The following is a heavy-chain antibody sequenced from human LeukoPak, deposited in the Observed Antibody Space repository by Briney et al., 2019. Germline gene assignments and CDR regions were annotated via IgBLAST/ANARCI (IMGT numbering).Heavy chain of an antibody. Sequence: SETLSLTCTVSGGSISSSSYYWGWIRQPPGKGLEWIGSIYYSGSTNYNPSLKGRVTISVDTSKNQFSLKLRSVTAADTAVYYCARALRWLDSWGQGTLVTVSS. CDR3: ARALRWLDS. CDR2: IYYSGST. CDR1: GGSISSSSYY. V-gene: IGHV4-39*07. D-gene: IGHD5-24*01. J-gene: IGHJ5*01.